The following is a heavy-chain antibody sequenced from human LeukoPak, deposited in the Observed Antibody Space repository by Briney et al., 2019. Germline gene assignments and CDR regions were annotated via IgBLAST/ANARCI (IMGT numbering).Heavy chain of an antibody. CDR3: ARHSSSWSYFDH. V-gene: IGHV4-39*01. J-gene: IGHJ4*02. CDR2: IDYSGST. Sequence: SETLSLTCTVSGDSISSSSHFWGSIRQPPGKGLEWIGTIDYSGSTYYNPSLKSRVTMSLDTSKNQFSLRLTSVTAADTAVYYCARHSSSWSYFDHWGQGTLVTVSS. CDR1: GDSISSSSHF. D-gene: IGHD6-13*01.